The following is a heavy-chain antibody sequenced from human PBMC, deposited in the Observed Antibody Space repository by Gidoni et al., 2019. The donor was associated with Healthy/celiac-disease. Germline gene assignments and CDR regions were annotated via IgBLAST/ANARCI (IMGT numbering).Heavy chain of an antibody. V-gene: IGHV3-7*01. D-gene: IGHD3-16*01. CDR1: GFTFSSYW. J-gene: IGHJ3*02. Sequence: EVQLVESGGGLVQPGGSLRLSCAASGFTFSSYWMSWVRQAPGKGVEWVANIKQDGSEKYYVDSVKGRFTISQDNAKNSLYLQMNSLRAEDTAVYYCARPVPWGAFDIWGQGTMVTVSS. CDR2: IKQDGSEK. CDR3: ARPVPWGAFDI.